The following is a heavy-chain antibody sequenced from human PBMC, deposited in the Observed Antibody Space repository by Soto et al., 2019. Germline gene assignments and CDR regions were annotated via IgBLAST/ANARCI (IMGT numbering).Heavy chain of an antibody. CDR2: INTSGGST. J-gene: IGHJ4*02. D-gene: IGHD3-22*01. CDR3: ACYDSSGYLFDY. V-gene: IGHV1-46*01. Sequence: ASVKVSCKASGYTFTSYYMHWVRQAPGQGLEWMGIINTSGGSTSYAQKFQGRVTMTRDTSTSTVYMELSSLRSEDTAVYYCACYDSSGYLFDYWGQGTLVTVS. CDR1: GYTFTSYY.